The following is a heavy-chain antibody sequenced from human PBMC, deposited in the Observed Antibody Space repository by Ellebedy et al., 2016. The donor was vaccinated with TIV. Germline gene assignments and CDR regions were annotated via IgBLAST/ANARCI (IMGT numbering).Heavy chain of an antibody. CDR2: ISYDGSNK. Sequence: GESLKISCAASGFTFSSYAMHWVRQAPGKGLEWVAVISYDGSNKYYADSVKGRFTISRDNAKNSLYLQMNSLRDEDTGVYYCARGGPYYYGSGSYYRPFDYWGQGTLVTVSS. CDR1: GFTFSSYA. CDR3: ARGGPYYYGSGSYYRPFDY. D-gene: IGHD3-10*01. J-gene: IGHJ4*02. V-gene: IGHV3-30*07.